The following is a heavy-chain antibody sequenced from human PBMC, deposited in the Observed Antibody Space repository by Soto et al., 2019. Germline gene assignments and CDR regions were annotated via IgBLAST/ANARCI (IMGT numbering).Heavy chain of an antibody. CDR1: GFTFSTYW. CDR2: INQDGSEK. Sequence: EVQLMESGGGLVQHGGSLRLSCAASGFTFSTYWMDWVRQTPGKGLEWVANINQDGSEKNYVDSVKGRFTIYRDNAKNSLYLQMSSLTAEDSALYYCSRSLNSWGQGTLATVSS. J-gene: IGHJ4*02. CDR3: SRSLNS. V-gene: IGHV3-7*01.